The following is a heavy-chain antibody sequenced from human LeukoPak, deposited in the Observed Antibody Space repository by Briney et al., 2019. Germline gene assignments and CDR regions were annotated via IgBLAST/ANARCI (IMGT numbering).Heavy chain of an antibody. CDR1: GYTFTGHY. CDR3: ARPPRDIVVVPAAMETTNWFDP. V-gene: IGHV1-2*06. Sequence: ASVKVSCKASGYTFTGHYMHWVRQAPGQGLEWMGRINPNSGGTNYAQKFQGGVTMTRDTSISTAYMELSRLRYDETAVYYCARPPRDIVVVPAAMETTNWFDPWGQGTLVTVSS. J-gene: IGHJ5*02. CDR2: INPNSGGT. D-gene: IGHD2-2*01.